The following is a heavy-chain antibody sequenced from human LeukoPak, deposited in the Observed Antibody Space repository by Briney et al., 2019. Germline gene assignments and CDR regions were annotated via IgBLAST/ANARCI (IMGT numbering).Heavy chain of an antibody. J-gene: IGHJ4*02. V-gene: IGHV3-30*03. Sequence: GGSLRLSCAASGFSFSRYGMHWVRQAPGKGLEGVALISHDGTNKNHADSVKGRFTISRDNSNNTLYLQMSSLRPEDTAVYYCARGPGALDYWGQGALVTDSS. CDR3: ARGPGALDY. D-gene: IGHD2-2*01. CDR2: ISHDGTNK. CDR1: GFSFSRYG.